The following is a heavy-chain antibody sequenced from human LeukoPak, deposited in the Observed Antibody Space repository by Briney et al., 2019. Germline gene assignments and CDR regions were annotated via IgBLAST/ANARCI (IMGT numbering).Heavy chain of an antibody. Sequence: PSETLSLTCTVSGGSISSSSYYWGWIRQPPGKGLEWIGSIYYSGSTYYNPSLKSRVTISVDTSKNQFSLKLSSVTAADTAVYYCARVYDILTPNPNWFDPWGQGTLVTVSS. D-gene: IGHD3-9*01. V-gene: IGHV4-39*07. CDR1: GGSISSSSYY. J-gene: IGHJ5*02. CDR3: ARVYDILTPNPNWFDP. CDR2: IYYSGST.